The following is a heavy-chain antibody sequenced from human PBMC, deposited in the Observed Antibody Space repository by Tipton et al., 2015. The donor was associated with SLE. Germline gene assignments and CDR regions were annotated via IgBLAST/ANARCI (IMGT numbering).Heavy chain of an antibody. CDR2: IHYSGSS. V-gene: IGHV4-59*01. CDR3: ARWGGGSINAFDI. CDR1: DDSITTYY. D-gene: IGHD3-16*01. J-gene: IGHJ3*02. Sequence: TLSLTCTVSDDSITTYYWNWIRQSPGRELEWIGYIHYSGSSAYNPSLRSRVSMSVDTSKNQFSLILSSVTPTDTAIYYCARWGGGSINAFDIWGQGTMVTVSS.